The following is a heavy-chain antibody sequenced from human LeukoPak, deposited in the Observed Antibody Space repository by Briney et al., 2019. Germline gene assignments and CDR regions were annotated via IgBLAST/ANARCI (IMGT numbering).Heavy chain of an antibody. V-gene: IGHV1-2*02. CDR1: GYTFTDYY. Sequence: ASVKVSCKASGYTFTDYYIHWVRQAPGQGLEWMGWINPNSGGTNYAQKFQGRVTMTRDMSTSTGYMELSGLRSDDTAMYYCARGDFRAIFGIITRYYYMDVWGKGTTVTASS. D-gene: IGHD3-3*01. CDR3: ARGDFRAIFGIITRYYYMDV. J-gene: IGHJ6*03. CDR2: INPNSGGT.